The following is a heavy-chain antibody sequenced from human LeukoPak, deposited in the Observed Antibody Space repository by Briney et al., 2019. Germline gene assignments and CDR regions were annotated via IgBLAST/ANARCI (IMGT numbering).Heavy chain of an antibody. CDR1: GFTVSNNY. J-gene: IGHJ4*02. D-gene: IGHD5-12*01. CDR2: ISSGGRT. V-gene: IGHV3-53*01. Sequence: GGSLRLSCAASGFTVSNNYMTWVRQAPGKGLEWVSVISSGGRTDYADSVKGRFTISRDNSKSTLYLQMDSLRAEDTAVYYCAKCGNSGCHLIDYWGQGTLVTVSS. CDR3: AKCGNSGCHLIDY.